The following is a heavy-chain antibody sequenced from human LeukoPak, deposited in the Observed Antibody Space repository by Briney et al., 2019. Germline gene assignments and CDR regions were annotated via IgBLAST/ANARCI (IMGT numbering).Heavy chain of an antibody. CDR3: GRDIWNQRFIYY. D-gene: IGHD1-14*01. J-gene: IGHJ4*02. CDR1: GYTFTDYY. Sequence: ASVKVSCKASGYTFTDYYIHWLRQAPGQGLAWMGWINPNNGGTTYAQKFQGRVTMTRDTSFSTAYMELSRLGSDDTAVYFCGRDIWNQRFIYYWGQGTLVTVSS. V-gene: IGHV1-2*02. CDR2: INPNNGGT.